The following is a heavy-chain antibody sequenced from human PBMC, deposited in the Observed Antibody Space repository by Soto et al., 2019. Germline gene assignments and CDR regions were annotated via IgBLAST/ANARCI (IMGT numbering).Heavy chain of an antibody. Sequence: PGGSLRLSCVASGFTFSSYAMRWVRQAPGKGLAWVSSISSSSGTTYYADSVKGRFTISRDNAKNSLYLQMNSLRAEDTAVYYCAREPTGPTDDMLTSYGMDVWGQGTAVTVSS. D-gene: IGHD3-9*01. CDR2: ISSSSGTT. V-gene: IGHV3-21*01. CDR3: AREPTGPTDDMLTSYGMDV. CDR1: GFTFSSYA. J-gene: IGHJ6*02.